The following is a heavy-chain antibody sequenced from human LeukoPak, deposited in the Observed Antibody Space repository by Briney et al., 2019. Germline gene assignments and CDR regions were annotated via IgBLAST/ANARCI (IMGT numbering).Heavy chain of an antibody. CDR3: ARGPLCSGGSCYWDWFDP. Sequence: GGSLRLSCAASGFTFSSYSMNWIRQAPGKGLEWVAVIWYDGSNKYYADSVKGRFTISRDNSKNTLYLQMNSLRAEDTAVYYCARGPLCSGGSCYWDWFDPWGQGTLVTVSS. CDR1: GFTFSSYS. J-gene: IGHJ5*02. V-gene: IGHV3-33*08. CDR2: IWYDGSNK. D-gene: IGHD2-15*01.